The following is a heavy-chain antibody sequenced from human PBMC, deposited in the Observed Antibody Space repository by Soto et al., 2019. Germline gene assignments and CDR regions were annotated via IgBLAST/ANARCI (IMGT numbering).Heavy chain of an antibody. V-gene: IGHV3-30*18. CDR2: ISYDGSNK. CDR1: GFTFSSYG. Sequence: GSLXLSCAASGFTFSSYGMHWVRQAPGKGLEWVAVISYDGSNKYYADSVKGRFTISRDNSKNTLYLQMNSLRAEDTAVYYCAKESRYGMDVWGQGTTVTVSS. J-gene: IGHJ6*02. CDR3: AKESRYGMDV.